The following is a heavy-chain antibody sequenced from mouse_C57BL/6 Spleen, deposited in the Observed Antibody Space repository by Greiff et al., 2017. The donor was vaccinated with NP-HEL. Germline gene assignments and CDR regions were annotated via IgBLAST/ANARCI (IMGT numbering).Heavy chain of an antibody. J-gene: IGHJ2*01. CDR2: ISSGGSYT. V-gene: IGHV5-6*01. CDR3: ARHVVDY. CDR1: GFTFSSYG. D-gene: IGHD1-1*01. Sequence: EVHLVESGGDLVKPGGSLKLSCAASGFTFSSYGMSWVRQTPDKRLEWVATISSGGSYTYYLDSVKGRFTISRDNAKNTLYLQMSSLKSEDTAMYYCARHVVDYWGQGTTLTVSS.